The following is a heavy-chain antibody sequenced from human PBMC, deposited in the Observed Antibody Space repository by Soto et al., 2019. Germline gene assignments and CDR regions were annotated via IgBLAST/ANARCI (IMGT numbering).Heavy chain of an antibody. Sequence: QVQLQASGPGLVKPSGTLSLTCVFSSGSVSNSNWWSWVRQPPGKGLEWIGEIYHTGTTNYNPSLKSRVIMSVDKSKNQFSLNLTSVTAADTAVYYCARDSRYANSWALGHYIDYWGQGTLVSVSS. CDR3: ARDSRYANSWALGHYIDY. V-gene: IGHV4-4*02. J-gene: IGHJ4*02. CDR2: IYHTGTT. D-gene: IGHD6-13*01. CDR1: SGSVSNSNW.